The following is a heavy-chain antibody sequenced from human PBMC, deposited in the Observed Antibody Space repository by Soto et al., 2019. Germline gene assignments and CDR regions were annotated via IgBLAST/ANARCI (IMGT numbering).Heavy chain of an antibody. J-gene: IGHJ3*02. CDR2: ISAYNGKI. CDR3: ARGHSSSAYDAFDI. V-gene: IGHV1-18*01. Sequence: ASVKVSCKASGYTFTNYGISWVRQAPGQGLEWIGWISAYNGKIKYAQKFQGRITMTRDTSTSTAYMELSSLRCEDTAVYYCARGHSSSAYDAFDIWGQGTMVTVSS. D-gene: IGHD6-6*01. CDR1: GYTFTNYG.